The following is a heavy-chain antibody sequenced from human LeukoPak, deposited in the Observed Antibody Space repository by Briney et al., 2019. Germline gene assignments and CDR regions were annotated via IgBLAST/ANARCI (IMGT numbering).Heavy chain of an antibody. V-gene: IGHV5-51*01. CDR1: GYSFTSYW. J-gene: IGHJ4*02. CDR3: ARHRGYSYGSWDY. CDR2: IYPGDSDT. D-gene: IGHD5-18*01. Sequence: GESLQISCKGSGYSFTSYWIGWVRRMPGKGREGMGVIYPGDSDTRYSPSFQGQVTISADKSISTAYLQWSSLKASDTAMYYCARHRGYSYGSWDYWGQGTLVTVSS.